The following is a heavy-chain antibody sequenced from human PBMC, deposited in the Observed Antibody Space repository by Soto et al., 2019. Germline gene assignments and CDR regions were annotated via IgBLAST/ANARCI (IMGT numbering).Heavy chain of an antibody. CDR3: VRQSDDSEADWPY. Sequence: PXESRKISVKGSGYRGNCYWRVWVRQMPGKGLEWGGIIYPGDSDARYSPSFQVQVNISVDKSNNTAYLHRGRQKAPDNAIYYCVRQSDDSEADWPYWGQGTMVTVSS. CDR2: IYPGDSDA. D-gene: IGHD1-26*01. J-gene: IGHJ4*02. CDR1: GYRGNCYW. V-gene: IGHV5-51*01.